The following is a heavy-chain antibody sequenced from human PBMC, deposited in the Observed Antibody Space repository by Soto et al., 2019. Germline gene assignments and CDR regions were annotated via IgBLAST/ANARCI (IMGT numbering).Heavy chain of an antibody. V-gene: IGHV3-33*01. D-gene: IGHD3-3*01. J-gene: IGHJ4*02. Sequence: QEELVESGGGVVQPGRSLRVSCAASGLAFSGYGLHWVRQAPGKGLEWVAVIWDDGNTKYYAESVEGRFTISRDNSKSTLYLQMEGLRGEDTAVYFCARARAGFLESFDFWGQGILVTVSS. CDR2: IWDDGNTK. CDR3: ARARAGFLESFDF. CDR1: GLAFSGYG.